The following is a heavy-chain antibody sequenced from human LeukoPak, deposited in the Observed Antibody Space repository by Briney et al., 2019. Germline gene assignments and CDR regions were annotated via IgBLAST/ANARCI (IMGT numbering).Heavy chain of an antibody. V-gene: IGHV3-30*02. CDR3: ARDLSWGATHRPVGY. J-gene: IGHJ4*02. D-gene: IGHD1-26*01. CDR2: IRYDGSNK. CDR1: GFTFSSYG. Sequence: PGGSLRLSCAAFGFTFSSYGMHWVRQAPGKGLEWVAFIRYDGSNKYYADSVKGRFTISRDNPKNTLYLQMNSLRSDDTAVYYCARDLSWGATHRPVGYWGQGTLVTVSS.